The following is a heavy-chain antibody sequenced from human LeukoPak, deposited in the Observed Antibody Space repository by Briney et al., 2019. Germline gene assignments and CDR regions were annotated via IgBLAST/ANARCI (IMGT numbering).Heavy chain of an antibody. CDR3: ARVGSGFSYAYDI. CDR2: IYYNGST. V-gene: IGHV4-59*01. D-gene: IGHD5-12*01. J-gene: IGHJ3*02. CDR1: GGSISSYY. Sequence: KTSETLSLTCTVSGGSISSYYWSWIRQPPGKGLEWIGYIYYNGSTNSNPSLKSRITISVDTSKNQFSLKLNSVTAADTAVYYCARVGSGFSYAYDIWGQGTMVTVSS.